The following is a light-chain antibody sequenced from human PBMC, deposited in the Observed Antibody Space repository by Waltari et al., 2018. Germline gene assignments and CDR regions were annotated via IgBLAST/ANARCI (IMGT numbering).Light chain of an antibody. CDR2: GKN. CDR1: SPRSYY. J-gene: IGLJ3*02. Sequence: SSELTQDPAVSVALGQTVRITCQGDSPRSYYASWYQQKPGQAPVVVIYGKNDRPSGIPDRFSGSNSGDTASLTITGAQAEDEADYYCNSRDSSGNVWVFGGGTKLTVL. CDR3: NSRDSSGNVWV. V-gene: IGLV3-19*01.